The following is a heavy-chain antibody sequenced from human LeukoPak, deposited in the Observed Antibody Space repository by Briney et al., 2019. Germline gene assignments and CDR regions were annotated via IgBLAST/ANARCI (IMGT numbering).Heavy chain of an antibody. J-gene: IGHJ4*02. CDR1: GFTFSNYA. Sequence: GGSLRLSCTASGFTFSNYAMSWVRQAPGKGLEWVSTISGSDGSTYYADSVKGRFTISRDNSKNTLYLQMNSLRVEDTAIYYCAKGRGYRTGGCCYSDYWGQGTLVTVSS. V-gene: IGHV3-23*01. CDR2: ISGSDGST. CDR3: AKGRGYRTGGCCYSDY. D-gene: IGHD2-8*02.